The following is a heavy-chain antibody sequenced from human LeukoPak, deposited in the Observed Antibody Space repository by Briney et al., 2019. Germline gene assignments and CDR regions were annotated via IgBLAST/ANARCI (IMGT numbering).Heavy chain of an antibody. V-gene: IGHV1-8*01. CDR1: GYTFTSYD. CDR3: ARGRGYYDSSGYYYWFDP. D-gene: IGHD3-22*01. Sequence: GASVKVSCKASGYTFTSYDINWVRQATGQGLEWMGWMNPNSGNTGYAQKFQGRVTMTRNTSISTAYMELSSLRSGDTAVYYCARGRGYYDSSGYYYWFDPWGQGTLVTVSS. J-gene: IGHJ5*02. CDR2: MNPNSGNT.